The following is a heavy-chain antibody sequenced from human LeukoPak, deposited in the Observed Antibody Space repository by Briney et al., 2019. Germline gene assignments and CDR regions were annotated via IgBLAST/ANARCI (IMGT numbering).Heavy chain of an antibody. V-gene: IGHV3-30*02. CDR1: GFTFSSYG. CDR3: AIESFAARWD. CDR2: IRYDGSNK. J-gene: IGHJ4*02. D-gene: IGHD6-6*01. Sequence: PGGSLRLSCAASGFTFSSYGMHWVRQAPGKGLEWVAFIRYDGSNKYYADSVKGRFTISRDNANNLLYLQMNSLRAEDTAVYYCAIESFAARWDWGQGTLVTVSS.